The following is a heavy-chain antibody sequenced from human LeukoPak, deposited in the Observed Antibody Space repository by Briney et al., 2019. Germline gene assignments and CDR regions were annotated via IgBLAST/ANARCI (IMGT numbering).Heavy chain of an antibody. V-gene: IGHV3-48*03. J-gene: IGHJ1*01. CDR1: GFSFDRYE. CDR3: AIGGEGSGTYFGH. Sequence: PGGSLRLSCAASGFSFDRYEMNWVRRAPGRGLEWISYVSANGATTYYAESVRGRFSISRDNAKTSPSLQMNSLRVEDTAVYYCAIGGEGSGTYFGHWGQGTLVTVFS. D-gene: IGHD1-26*01. CDR2: VSANGATT.